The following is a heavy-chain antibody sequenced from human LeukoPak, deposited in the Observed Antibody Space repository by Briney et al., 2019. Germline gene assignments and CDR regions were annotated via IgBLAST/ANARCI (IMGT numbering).Heavy chain of an antibody. J-gene: IGHJ4*02. V-gene: IGHV3-74*01. Sequence: PGGSLRLSCAASGFTFSSYWMHWVRQAPGKGLVWVSRINSDGSSTSYADSVKGRFTISRDNAKNTLYLQMNSLRAEDTAVYYCARVSVDSGWYSFDYWGQGTLVTVSS. CDR1: GFTFSSYW. D-gene: IGHD6-19*01. CDR2: INSDGSST. CDR3: ARVSVDSGWYSFDY.